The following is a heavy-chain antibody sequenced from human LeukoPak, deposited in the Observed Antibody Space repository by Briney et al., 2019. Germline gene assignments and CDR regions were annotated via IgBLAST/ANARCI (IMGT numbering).Heavy chain of an antibody. D-gene: IGHD4-17*01. Sequence: GGSLRLSCAASGFTFSSYGMSWVRQAPGKGLEWVSVISDSGGSTYYVDSVKGRFTISRDNSKNTLYLQMNSLRAEDTAVYYCAKGGSLTTVTHFDYWGQGTLVTVSS. CDR2: ISDSGGST. V-gene: IGHV3-23*01. J-gene: IGHJ4*02. CDR3: AKGGSLTTVTHFDY. CDR1: GFTFSSYG.